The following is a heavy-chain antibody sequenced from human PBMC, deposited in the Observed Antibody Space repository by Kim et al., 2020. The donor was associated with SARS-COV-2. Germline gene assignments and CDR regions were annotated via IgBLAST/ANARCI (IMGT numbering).Heavy chain of an antibody. J-gene: IGHJ5*02. V-gene: IGHV4-34*01. CDR1: GGSFSGYY. D-gene: IGHD3-10*01. Sequence: SETLSLTCAVYGGSFSGYYWSWIRQPPGKGLEWIGEINHSGSTNYNPSLKSRVTISVDTSKNQFSLKLSSVTAADTAVYYCARVGVLLWFGRVPFDPWGQGTLVTVSS. CDR2: INHSGST. CDR3: ARVGVLLWFGRVPFDP.